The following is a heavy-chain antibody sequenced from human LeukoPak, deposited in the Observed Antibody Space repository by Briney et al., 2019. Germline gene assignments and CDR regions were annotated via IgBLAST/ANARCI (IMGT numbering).Heavy chain of an antibody. CDR3: AYNEVHCSSTSCRGAYYFDY. Sequence: GSSVKVSCKASGGTFSSYAISWVRQAPGQGLEWMGGIIPIFGTANYAQKFQGRVTITADESTSTAYMELSSLRSEDTAVCYCAYNEVHCSSTSCRGAYYFDYWGQGTLVTVSS. J-gene: IGHJ4*02. D-gene: IGHD2-2*01. V-gene: IGHV1-69*01. CDR1: GGTFSSYA. CDR2: IIPIFGTA.